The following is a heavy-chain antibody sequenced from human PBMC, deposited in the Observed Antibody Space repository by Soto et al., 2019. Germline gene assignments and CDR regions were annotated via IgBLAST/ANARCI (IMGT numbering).Heavy chain of an antibody. V-gene: IGHV3-21*01. CDR3: ARDVDSSSPSYFDY. CDR1: GFTFSRYS. Sequence: GGSLRLSCAASGFTFSRYSMNWVRQAPGKGLEWVSSISSSSSYIYYADSVKGRFTISRDNAKNSLYPQMNSLRAEDTAVYYCARDVDSSSPSYFDYWGQGTLVTVSS. CDR2: ISSSSSYI. D-gene: IGHD6-13*01. J-gene: IGHJ4*02.